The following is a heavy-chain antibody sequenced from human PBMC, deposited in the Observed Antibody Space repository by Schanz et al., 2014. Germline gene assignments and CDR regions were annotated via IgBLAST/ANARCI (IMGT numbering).Heavy chain of an antibody. V-gene: IGHV3-7*03. J-gene: IGHJ4*02. D-gene: IGHD3-3*01. CDR2: IKKDGSEK. CDR3: AKDIRIRLFFQFDS. Sequence: EVQVVESGGGLVQPGGSLRLSCAASGFSFVDAWMSWVRQAPGRGLEWVATIKKDGSEKYNVDAVKGRFTISRDNAKNSLYLQMNSVTAEDTALYYCAKDIRIRLFFQFDSWGQGTLVTVSS. CDR1: GFSFVDAW.